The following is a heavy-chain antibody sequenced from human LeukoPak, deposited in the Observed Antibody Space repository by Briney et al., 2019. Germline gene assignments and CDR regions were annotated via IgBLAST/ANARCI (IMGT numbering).Heavy chain of an antibody. J-gene: IGHJ3*02. Sequence: ASVKVSCKTSGYTFTDYYMHWVRQAPGQGLEWMGWITPNNGGTNYAQNFQGRVTITSDTSMSTAYMELTSLRSDDTAIYYCARLINGGRAFDIWGQGTMVSVSS. CDR2: ITPNNGGT. CDR1: GYTFTDYY. V-gene: IGHV1-2*02. CDR3: ARLINGGRAFDI. D-gene: IGHD3-16*01.